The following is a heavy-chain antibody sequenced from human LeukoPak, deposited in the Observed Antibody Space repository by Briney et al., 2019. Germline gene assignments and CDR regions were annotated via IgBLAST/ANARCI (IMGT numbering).Heavy chain of an antibody. D-gene: IGHD1-1*01. Sequence: ASVKVSCTASGYTFTGDYMHWVRQAPGHGLEWMGWINPNSGGTNYAQKFQGRVTMTRDTSISTAYMELSRLRSDDTAVYYCAREVTERAFDIWGQGTMVTVSS. CDR3: AREVTERAFDI. CDR1: GYTFTGDY. J-gene: IGHJ3*02. V-gene: IGHV1-2*02. CDR2: INPNSGGT.